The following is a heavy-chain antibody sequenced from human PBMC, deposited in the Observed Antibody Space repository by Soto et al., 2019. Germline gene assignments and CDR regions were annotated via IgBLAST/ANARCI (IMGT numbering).Heavy chain of an antibody. V-gene: IGHV5-51*01. D-gene: IGHD6-13*01. Sequence: GESLKISCKGSADTFDSYWIGWVRQTPGRGLQWIGIRYLGGSDTRYSPDLQGQVTISVEKSLTTAYLQWSSLKASDTAMYYCARTAAAGKYYNGMDVWGQGTTVTVSS. CDR3: ARTAAAGKYYNGMDV. J-gene: IGHJ6*02. CDR1: ADTFDSYW. CDR2: RYLGGSDT.